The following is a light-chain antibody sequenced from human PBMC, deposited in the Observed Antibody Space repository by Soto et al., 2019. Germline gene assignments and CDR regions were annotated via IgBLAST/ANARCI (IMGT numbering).Light chain of an antibody. CDR2: DVS. Sequence: QSALTQPASVSGSPGQSITISCTGTSSDVGGYNYVSWYQQHPGKAPKLMIYDVSNWPSGVSNRFSGSKSGNTASLTISGLQAEDEADYYCSSYTSSNTLVFGGGTKLTVL. J-gene: IGLJ2*01. CDR1: SSDVGGYNY. V-gene: IGLV2-14*01. CDR3: SSYTSSNTLV.